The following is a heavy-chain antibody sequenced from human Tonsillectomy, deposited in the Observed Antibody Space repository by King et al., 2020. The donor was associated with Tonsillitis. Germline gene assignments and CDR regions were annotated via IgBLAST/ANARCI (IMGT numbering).Heavy chain of an antibody. CDR2: IYTSGST. CDR3: ARSTVTQRYYYYYYMDV. CDR1: GGSISSGSYY. Sequence: QLQESGPGLVKPSQTLSLTCTVSGGSISSGSYYWRWIRQPAGKGLEWIGRIYTSGSTNYNPSLKSRVTMSVDTSKNQFSLKLSSVTAADTAVYYCARSTVTQRYYYYYYMDVWGKGTTVTVS. D-gene: IGHD4-11*01. V-gene: IGHV4-61*02. J-gene: IGHJ6*03.